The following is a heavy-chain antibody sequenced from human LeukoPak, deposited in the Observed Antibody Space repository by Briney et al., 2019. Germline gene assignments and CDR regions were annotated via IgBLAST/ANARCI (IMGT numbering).Heavy chain of an antibody. CDR2: IYSGGST. CDR3: AKSVQLWLYYFDY. CDR1: GFTVSSNY. Sequence: GSLRLSCAASGFTVSSNYMSWGRQAPGKGLEWVSVIYSGGSTYYADSVKGRFTISRHNSKNTLYLQMNSLRAEDTAVYYCAKSVQLWLYYFDYWGQGTLVTVSS. D-gene: IGHD5-18*01. V-gene: IGHV3-53*04. J-gene: IGHJ4*02.